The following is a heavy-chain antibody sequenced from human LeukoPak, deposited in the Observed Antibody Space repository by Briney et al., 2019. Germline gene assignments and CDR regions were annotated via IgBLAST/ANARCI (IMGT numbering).Heavy chain of an antibody. V-gene: IGHV1-69*04. CDR2: IIPILGIA. J-gene: IGHJ5*02. CDR3: ARELYCSGGSCKYNWFDP. CDR1: GGTFSSYA. D-gene: IGHD2-15*01. Sequence: SVKVSCKASGGTFSSYAISWVRQAPGQGLEWMGRIIPILGIANYAQKFQGRVTITADKSTSTAYMELRSLRSEDTAVYYCARELYCSGGSCKYNWFDPWGQGTLVTVSS.